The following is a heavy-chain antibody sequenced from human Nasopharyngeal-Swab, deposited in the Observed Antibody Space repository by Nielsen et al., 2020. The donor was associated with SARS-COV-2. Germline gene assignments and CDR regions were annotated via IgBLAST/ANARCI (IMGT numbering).Heavy chain of an antibody. CDR1: GLTVSSTY. J-gene: IGHJ3*01. CDR3: AREAVVDTGYGGIDV. V-gene: IGHV3-53*05. Sequence: GESLKISCAVSGLTVSSTYMSWVRQAPGKGLEWVSVTEIGGTTHYADSVKGRFSISRDNSRNTLYLQMNSLRAEDTAVYYCAREAVVDTGYGGIDVWGQGTQVTVSS. CDR2: TEIGGTT. D-gene: IGHD3-9*01.